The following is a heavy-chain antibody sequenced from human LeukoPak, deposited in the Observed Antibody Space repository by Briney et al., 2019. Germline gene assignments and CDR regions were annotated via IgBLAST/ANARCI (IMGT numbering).Heavy chain of an antibody. CDR1: GGSFSGYY. J-gene: IGHJ6*03. D-gene: IGHD6-6*01. Sequence: PSETLSLTCAVYGGSFSGYYWSWIRQPPGKGLEWIGEINHSGSTNYNPSLKSRVTISVDTSKNQFSLKLSSVTAADTAVYYCARGRAARGYYYYYMDVWGKGTTVTVSS. V-gene: IGHV4-34*01. CDR2: INHSGST. CDR3: ARGRAARGYYYYYMDV.